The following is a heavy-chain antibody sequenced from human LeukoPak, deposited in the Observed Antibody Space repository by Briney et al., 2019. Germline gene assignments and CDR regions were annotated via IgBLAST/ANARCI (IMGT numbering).Heavy chain of an antibody. Sequence: GGSLRLSCAASGFTFSNYAMTWVRQAPGKGLEWVSSISNTGERTYYADSVKGRFTILRDNSKNKVFLEMNTLRADDTALYHCVKSREASIWYSLGDYWGQGGLVTVS. V-gene: IGHV3-23*01. J-gene: IGHJ4*02. CDR2: ISNTGERT. CDR3: VKSREASIWYSLGDY. D-gene: IGHD2-21*02. CDR1: GFTFSNYA.